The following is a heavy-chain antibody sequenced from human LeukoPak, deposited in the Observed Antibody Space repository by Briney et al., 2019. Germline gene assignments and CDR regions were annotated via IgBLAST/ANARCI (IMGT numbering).Heavy chain of an antibody. CDR2: IYYSGGT. Sequence: PSETLSLTCTVSGSSISSYYWSWIRQPPGKGLEWIGYIYYSGGTNYNPSLKSRVTISVDTSKNQFSLRVFSVTAADTAVYFCARESSVAAVRARLDYWGQGTLVTVSS. V-gene: IGHV4-59*12. CDR1: GSSISSYY. CDR3: ARESSVAAVRARLDY. D-gene: IGHD6-13*01. J-gene: IGHJ4*02.